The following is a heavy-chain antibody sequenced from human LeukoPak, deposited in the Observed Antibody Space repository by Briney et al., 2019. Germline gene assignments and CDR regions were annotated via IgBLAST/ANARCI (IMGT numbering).Heavy chain of an antibody. CDR1: GFIFSNYA. J-gene: IGHJ3*02. D-gene: IGHD2-21*02. V-gene: IGHV3-11*01. CDR2: ISRGGNTI. Sequence: GGSLRLSCAASGFIFSNYAMTWVRQAPGKGLEWVSYISRGGNTIYYADSVKGRFTISRDNAKNSLYLQMNSLRAEDTAVFYCARDCGGNCYGALDIWGQGTMVTVSS. CDR3: ARDCGGNCYGALDI.